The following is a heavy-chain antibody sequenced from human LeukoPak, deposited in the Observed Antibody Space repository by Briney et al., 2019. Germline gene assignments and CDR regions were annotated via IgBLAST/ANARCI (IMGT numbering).Heavy chain of an antibody. J-gene: IGHJ5*02. D-gene: IGHD3-10*01. Sequence: PSETLSLTCTVSGGSISSSSYYWGWIRQPPGKGLEWIGSIYYSGSTYYNASLKSRVTISVDTSKNQFSLKLSSVTAADTAVYYCARHIITMARGVIIGVLLNWFDPWGQGTLVTVSS. V-gene: IGHV4-39*01. CDR2: IYYSGST. CDR3: ARHIITMARGVIIGVLLNWFDP. CDR1: GGSISSSSYY.